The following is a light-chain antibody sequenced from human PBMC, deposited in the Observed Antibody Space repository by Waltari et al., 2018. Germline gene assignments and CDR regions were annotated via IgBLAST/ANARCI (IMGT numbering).Light chain of an antibody. V-gene: IGLV2-14*01. CDR2: GVS. J-gene: IGLJ2*01. Sequence: QSAPTQPPSVSGSPGQSVTISCTGTSSDVGGYHYVYWYTQHPVKAPKLLIYGVSNRPSGVSDRFSGSKSGNTASLTISGLQAEDEADYYCCSYTTSSTLVFGGGTRLAVL. CDR3: CSYTTSSTLV. CDR1: SSDVGGYHY.